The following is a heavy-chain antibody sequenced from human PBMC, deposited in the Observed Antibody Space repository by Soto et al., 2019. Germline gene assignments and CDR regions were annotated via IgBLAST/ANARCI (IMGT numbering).Heavy chain of an antibody. CDR2: ISWNSGSI. V-gene: IGHV3-9*01. D-gene: IGHD6-13*01. CDR1: GFTFDDYA. Sequence: GGSLRLSCAASGFTFDDYAMHWVRQAPGKGLEWVSGISWNSGSIGYADSVKGRFTISRDNAKNSLYLQMNSLRAEDTALYYCAKDEARDKAGGPYSSLSSGMDVWGQGTTVTVSS. CDR3: AKDEARDKAGGPYSSLSSGMDV. J-gene: IGHJ6*02.